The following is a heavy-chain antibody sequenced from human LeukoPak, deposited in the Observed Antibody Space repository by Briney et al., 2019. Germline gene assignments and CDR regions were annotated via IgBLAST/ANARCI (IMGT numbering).Heavy chain of an antibody. D-gene: IGHD3-10*02. CDR2: ISFDGSSK. CDR1: GFTFSSYA. CDR3: AREDGDVPGKDY. Sequence: PGGSLRLSCAASGFTFSSYAMHRVRQAPGKGLEWVALISFDGSSKWYADSAKGRFTITRDNSKNTLSLQMNSLRPEDMAVYYCAREDGDVPGKDYWGQGTLVTVSS. J-gene: IGHJ4*02. V-gene: IGHV3-30*04.